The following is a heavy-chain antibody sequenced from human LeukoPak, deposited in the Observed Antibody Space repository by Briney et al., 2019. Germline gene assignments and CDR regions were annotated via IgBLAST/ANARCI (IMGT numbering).Heavy chain of an antibody. D-gene: IGHD3-16*01. Sequence: PSETLSLTCAVYGGSFSGYYWSWIRQPPGKGLEWIGEINHSGSTKYNPSLKSRVTISVDTSKIQFSMKLSSVTAADTAVYYCASSSTYYDYVWGSYYRGFESWGQGTLVTVSS. J-gene: IGHJ4*02. CDR3: ASSSTYYDYVWGSYYRGFES. CDR2: INHSGST. CDR1: GGSFSGYY. V-gene: IGHV4-34*01.